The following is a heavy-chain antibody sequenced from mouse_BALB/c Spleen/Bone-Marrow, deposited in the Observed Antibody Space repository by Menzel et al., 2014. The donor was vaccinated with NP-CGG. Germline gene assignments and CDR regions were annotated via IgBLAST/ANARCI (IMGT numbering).Heavy chain of an antibody. Sequence: QVQLKDSGPGLVAPSQSLSITCTVSGISLTSYGVHWVRQPPGKGLEWLGVIWAGGSTNYNSALMSRLSISKDNSKSQVFLKMNSLQTDDTAMYYCARDYGSSYYAMDYWGQGTSVTVSS. CDR2: IWAGGST. CDR1: GISLTSYG. D-gene: IGHD1-1*01. CDR3: ARDYGSSYYAMDY. V-gene: IGHV2-9*02. J-gene: IGHJ4*01.